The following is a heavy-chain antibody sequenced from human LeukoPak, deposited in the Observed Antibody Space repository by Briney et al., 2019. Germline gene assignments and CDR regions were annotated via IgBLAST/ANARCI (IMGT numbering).Heavy chain of an antibody. CDR2: ISYDGSNK. CDR1: GFTFSSYA. V-gene: IGHV3-30*04. D-gene: IGHD3-3*01. CDR3: ARRGFGVAFDI. Sequence: GGSLRLSCAASGFTFSSYAMHWVRQAPGKGLEWVAVISYDGSNKYYADSVKGRFTISRGNSKNTLYLQMNSLRAEDTAVYYCARRGFGVAFDIWGQGTMVTVSS. J-gene: IGHJ3*02.